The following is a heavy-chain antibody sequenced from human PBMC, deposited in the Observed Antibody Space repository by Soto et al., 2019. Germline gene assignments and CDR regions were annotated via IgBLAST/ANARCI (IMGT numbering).Heavy chain of an antibody. CDR1: GGSVSSGSYY. V-gene: IGHV4-61*01. CDR2: IYYSGST. Sequence: SETLSLTCAVSGGSVSSGSYYWSWIRQPPGKGLEWIGYIYYSGSTNYNPSLKSRVTISVDTSKNQFSLKLSSVTAADTAVYYCARDIRISMVRRAIIRRFDPWAQLTLFTVST. J-gene: IGHJ5*02. D-gene: IGHD3-10*01. CDR3: ARDIRISMVRRAIIRRFDP.